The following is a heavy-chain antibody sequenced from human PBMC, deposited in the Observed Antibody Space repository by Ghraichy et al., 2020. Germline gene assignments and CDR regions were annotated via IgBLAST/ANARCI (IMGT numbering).Heavy chain of an antibody. V-gene: IGHV4-39*01. J-gene: IGHJ6*02. CDR1: GGSISSSSYY. CDR2: IYYSGST. Sequence: SLTCTVSGGSISSSSYYWGWIRQPPGKGLEWIGSIYYSGSTYYNPSLKSRVTISVDTSKNQFSLKLSSVTAADTAVYYCARPKYYYGSGGQDVWGQGTTVTVSS. CDR3: ARPKYYYGSGGQDV. D-gene: IGHD3-10*01.